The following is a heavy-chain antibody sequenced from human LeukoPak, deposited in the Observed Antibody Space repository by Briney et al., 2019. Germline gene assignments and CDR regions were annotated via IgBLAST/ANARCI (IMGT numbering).Heavy chain of an antibody. CDR1: GYIFTSYW. CDR2: ISPGDSDT. Sequence: GESLKISCKASGYIFTSYWIGWVRQMPGKGLEWMGIISPGDSDTRYSPSFQGQVTILADKSISTAYLRWTSLKASDTAMYYCARTYYYGSGSPLPHYLDYWGQGTLVTVSS. CDR3: ARTYYYGSGSPLPHYLDY. J-gene: IGHJ4*02. V-gene: IGHV5-51*01. D-gene: IGHD3-10*01.